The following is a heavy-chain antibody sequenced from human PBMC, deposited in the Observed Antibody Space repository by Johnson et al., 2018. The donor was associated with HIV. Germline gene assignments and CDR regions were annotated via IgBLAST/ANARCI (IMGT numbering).Heavy chain of an antibody. CDR1: GFTFSSYA. V-gene: IGHV3-30*02. CDR2: IRYDGSNK. CDR3: ARDSARTYYYGSRSPPSAFDI. D-gene: IGHD3-10*01. J-gene: IGHJ3*02. Sequence: QVQLVESGGGVVQPGGSLRLSCAASGFTFSSYAMSWVRQAPGKGLEWVAFIRYDGSNKYYADSVKGRFTISSDNSKNTLYLQMNSLRAEDTAVYYCARDSARTYYYGSRSPPSAFDIWGQGTMVTVSS.